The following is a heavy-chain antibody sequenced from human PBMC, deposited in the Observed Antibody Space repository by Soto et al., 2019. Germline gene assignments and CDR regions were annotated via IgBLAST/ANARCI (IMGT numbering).Heavy chain of an antibody. Sequence: QVQVVQSGAEVKKPGASVKVSCKVSGYTLTDLAMHWVRQAPGKGLEWVGGFDPEDGKTIYAQKFQGRVTMTEDTSTDTAYMELSSLRSEDPAVYYCATRGTRWLQSPFDYWGQGTLVTVSS. CDR1: GYTLTDLA. CDR2: FDPEDGKT. D-gene: IGHD1-1*01. V-gene: IGHV1-24*01. CDR3: ATRGTRWLQSPFDY. J-gene: IGHJ4*02.